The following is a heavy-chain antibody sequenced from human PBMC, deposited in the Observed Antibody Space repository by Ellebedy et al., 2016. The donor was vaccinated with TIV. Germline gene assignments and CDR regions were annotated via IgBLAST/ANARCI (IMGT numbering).Heavy chain of an antibody. J-gene: IGHJ4*02. V-gene: IGHV3-11*01. Sequence: GGSLRLSCAASGFTFSDYYMSWIRQTPGKGLEWISYISTSGSPIYYADSVKGRFTTSRDNAKNSLYLHMNSLRAEDMAVYYCARLDWSDVDLRHFYFDYWGQGTQVTVSS. CDR1: GFTFSDYY. CDR2: ISTSGSPI. D-gene: IGHD1-1*01. CDR3: ARLDWSDVDLRHFYFDY.